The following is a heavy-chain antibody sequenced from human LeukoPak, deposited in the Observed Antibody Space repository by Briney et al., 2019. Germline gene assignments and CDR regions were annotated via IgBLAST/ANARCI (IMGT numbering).Heavy chain of an antibody. D-gene: IGHD2-2*01. J-gene: IGHJ4*02. V-gene: IGHV3-21*01. CDR1: GFTFSSFS. Sequence: GGSLRLSCAASGFTFSSFSMKWVHQATGKGMEWVSSISSSSSYIYYADSMKGRFTISRDNAKNSRYLQMNSLRAEDTAVYYCARDQDSTRIFDYWGQGTLVTVSS. CDR2: ISSSSSYI. CDR3: ARDQDSTRIFDY.